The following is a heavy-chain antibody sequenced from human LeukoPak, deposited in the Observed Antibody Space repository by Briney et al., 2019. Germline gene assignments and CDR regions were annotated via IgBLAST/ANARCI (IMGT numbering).Heavy chain of an antibody. D-gene: IGHD3-3*01. J-gene: IGHJ4*02. Sequence: GGSLRLSCAASGFTFSSYAMSWVRQAPGKGLEWVSAISGSSGNTYYADSVKGRFTISRDNSKNTLYLQMNSLRAEDTAVYYCAKDDMSNFWSGYYLWGARGIDYRGQGTLVTVSS. CDR1: GFTFSSYA. CDR3: AKDDMSNFWSGYYLWGARGIDY. V-gene: IGHV3-23*01. CDR2: ISGSSGNT.